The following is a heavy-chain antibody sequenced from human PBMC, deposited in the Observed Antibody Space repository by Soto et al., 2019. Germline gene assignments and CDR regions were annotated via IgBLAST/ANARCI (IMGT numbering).Heavy chain of an antibody. CDR1: GFSLSTSGMR. Sequence: SGPTLVNPTQTLTLTCSFSGFSLSTSGMRVSWIRQPPGKALEWLARIDWDDDKFYNTSLKTRLTISKDSSKNQVVLTMTNMDPVDTATYYCARMFHCSGGTCPFDYWGQGALVTVSS. D-gene: IGHD2-15*01. J-gene: IGHJ4*02. CDR3: ARMFHCSGGTCPFDY. V-gene: IGHV2-70*04. CDR2: IDWDDDK.